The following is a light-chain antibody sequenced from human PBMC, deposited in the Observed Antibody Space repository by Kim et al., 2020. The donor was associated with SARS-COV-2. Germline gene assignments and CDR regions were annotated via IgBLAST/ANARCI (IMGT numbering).Light chain of an antibody. J-gene: IGKJ4*01. CDR1: QSISSY. CDR2: AAS. V-gene: IGKV1-39*01. Sequence: DIQMTQSPSSLSASEGDRVTITCRASQSISSYLNWYQQKPGKAPKLLIYAASSLQSGAPSRFSGSGSGTDFTLTISSLQPEDFSTYYCQQSYSTPLTFGGGTKVDIK. CDR3: QQSYSTPLT.